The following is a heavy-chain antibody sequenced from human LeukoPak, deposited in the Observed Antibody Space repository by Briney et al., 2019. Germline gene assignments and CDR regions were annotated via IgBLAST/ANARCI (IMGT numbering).Heavy chain of an antibody. J-gene: IGHJ6*03. Sequence: NAGGSLRLSCAASGFTFSSYSMNWVRQAPGKGLEWVSSISSSSSYIYYADSVKGRFTISRDNAKNSLYLQMNSLRAEDTAVYYCARDVRYSSSSIYYYYYMDVWGKGTTVTVSS. D-gene: IGHD6-6*01. V-gene: IGHV3-21*01. CDR3: ARDVRYSSSSIYYYYYMDV. CDR2: ISSSSSYI. CDR1: GFTFSSYS.